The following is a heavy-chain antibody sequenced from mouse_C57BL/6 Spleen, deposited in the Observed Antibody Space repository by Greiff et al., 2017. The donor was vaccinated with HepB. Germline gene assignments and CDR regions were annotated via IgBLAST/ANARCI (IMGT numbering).Heavy chain of an antibody. Sequence: EVKLVESGGGLVKPGGSLKLSCAASGFTFSSYTMSWVRQTPEKRLEWVATISGGGGNTYYPDSVKGRFTISRDNAKNTLYLQMSSLMSEDTALYYCARQGYCGSPYWYCDVWGTGTTVTVSS. V-gene: IGHV5-9*01. CDR2: ISGGGGNT. D-gene: IGHD1-1*01. CDR3: ARQGYCGSPYWYCDV. J-gene: IGHJ1*03. CDR1: GFTFSSYT.